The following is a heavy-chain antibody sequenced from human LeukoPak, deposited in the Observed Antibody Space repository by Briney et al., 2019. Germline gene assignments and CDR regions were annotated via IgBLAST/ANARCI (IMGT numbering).Heavy chain of an antibody. CDR3: ARAYYDFWSGYWSTYYYMDV. CDR2: IYYSGST. J-gene: IGHJ6*03. CDR1: GCSISSHY. V-gene: IGHV4-59*11. D-gene: IGHD3-3*01. Sequence: SETLSLTCTVSGCSISSHYWSWIRQPPGKGLEWIGYIYYSGSTNYNPSLKSRVTISVDTSKNQFSLKLSSVTAADTAVYYCARAYYDFWSGYWSTYYYMDVWGKGTTVTVSS.